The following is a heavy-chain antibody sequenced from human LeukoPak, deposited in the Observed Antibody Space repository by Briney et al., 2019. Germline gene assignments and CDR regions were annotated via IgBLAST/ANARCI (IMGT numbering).Heavy chain of an antibody. J-gene: IGHJ4*02. Sequence: SGTLSLICTVSGGSISSYYWSWIRQPAGKGLEWIGRIYTSGSTNYNPSLKSRVTMSVDTSKNQFSLKLSSVTAADTAVYYCARDRSSSWYFDYWGQGTLVTVYS. CDR3: ARDRSSSWYFDY. CDR1: GGSISSYY. CDR2: IYTSGST. D-gene: IGHD6-13*01. V-gene: IGHV4-4*07.